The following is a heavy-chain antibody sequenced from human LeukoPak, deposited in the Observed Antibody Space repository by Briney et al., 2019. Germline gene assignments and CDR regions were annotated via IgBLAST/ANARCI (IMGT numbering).Heavy chain of an antibody. J-gene: IGHJ4*02. Sequence: GRSLRLSXAASGFTVSTNFMSWVRQAPGKGLEWVSILYSDGTTLYADSVKGRFSISRDNSKNTLYLQMNNLRTEETAVYYCARGLNSVTQIMTYWGQGTLVTVSS. CDR2: LYSDGTT. CDR3: ARGLNSVTQIMTY. V-gene: IGHV3-66*02. CDR1: GFTVSTNF. D-gene: IGHD3-16*01.